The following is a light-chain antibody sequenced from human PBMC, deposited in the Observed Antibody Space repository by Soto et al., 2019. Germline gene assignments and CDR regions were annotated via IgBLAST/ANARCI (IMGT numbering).Light chain of an antibody. CDR3: SSYTSSSTRV. Sequence: QSVLAQPASVSGSPGQSITISCTGASSDVGGYNYVSWYQQHPGKVPKLIIYEVTNRPSGVSNRFSGSKSGNTASLTISGLQAEDEADYFCSSYTSSSTRVFGGGTKVTVL. CDR1: SSDVGGYNY. J-gene: IGLJ2*01. V-gene: IGLV2-14*01. CDR2: EVT.